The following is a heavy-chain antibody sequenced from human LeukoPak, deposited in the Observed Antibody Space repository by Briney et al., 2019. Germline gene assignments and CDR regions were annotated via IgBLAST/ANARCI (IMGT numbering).Heavy chain of an antibody. CDR3: ARGPRSSGWIEDP. CDR1: GYTFTDYF. J-gene: IGHJ5*02. D-gene: IGHD6-19*01. V-gene: IGHV1-2*02. CDR2: INPNSGGT. Sequence: ASVKVSCKASGYTFTDYFMHWVRQAPGQGLEWMGWINPNSGGTHYAQKFQGRVTMTRDTSTSTVYMELSSLRSEDTAVYYCARGPRSSGWIEDPWGQGTLVTVSS.